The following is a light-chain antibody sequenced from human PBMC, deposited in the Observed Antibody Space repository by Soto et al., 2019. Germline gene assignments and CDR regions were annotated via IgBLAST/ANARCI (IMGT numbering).Light chain of an antibody. CDR3: SSYTSDTALG. CDR1: GSDIGRYNY. CDR2: EVS. Sequence: QSALTQPASVSGSPGQSITISCTGTGSDIGRYNYVSWYQHHPGKAPKVIIYEVSNRPSWVSNRFSGSKSGNTASLTISGLQAEDEADYYCSSYTSDTALGFGGGTKVTVL. V-gene: IGLV2-14*01. J-gene: IGLJ2*01.